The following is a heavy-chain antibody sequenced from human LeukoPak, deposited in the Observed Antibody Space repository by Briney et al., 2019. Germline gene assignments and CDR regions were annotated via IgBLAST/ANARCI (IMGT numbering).Heavy chain of an antibody. V-gene: IGHV3-53*01. Sequence: GGSLRLSCAASGFTFSSYDMSWVRQAPGKGLEWVSFIYSGGSTYYADYVKGRFTISRDNSKNTLYLQMNSLRAEDTAVYYCARKGGASGKRDYYMDAWGKGTTVTISS. CDR2: IYSGGST. D-gene: IGHD4-23*01. J-gene: IGHJ6*03. CDR1: GFTFSSYD. CDR3: ARKGGASGKRDYYMDA.